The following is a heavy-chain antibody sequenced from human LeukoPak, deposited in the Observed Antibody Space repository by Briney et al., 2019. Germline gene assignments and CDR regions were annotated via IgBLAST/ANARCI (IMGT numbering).Heavy chain of an antibody. CDR1: GYIFTDYY. CDR3: ARVTRTDDFDD. J-gene: IGHJ4*02. D-gene: IGHD1-1*01. Sequence: ASVKVSCKASGYIFTDYYMHWVRQAPGQGLERMGWINPNSGGTNYAQKFQGRVTMTRDTSISTAYMEVSRLGFDDTAVYYCARVTRTDDFDDWGQGTLVTVSS. V-gene: IGHV1-2*02. CDR2: INPNSGGT.